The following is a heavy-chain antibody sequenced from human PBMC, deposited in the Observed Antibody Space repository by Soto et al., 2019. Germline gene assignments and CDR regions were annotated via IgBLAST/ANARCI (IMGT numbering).Heavy chain of an antibody. CDR2: ISSSSSTI. V-gene: IGHV3-48*01. CDR1: GFTFSSYS. Sequence: EVQLVESGGGLVQPGGSLRLSCAASGFTFSSYSMNWVRQAPGKGLEWVSYISSSSSTIYYADSVKGRFTISRDNAKNSMYLQVNSLRAEDTAVYYCARGAYYYDRSGLSYWGQGTLVTVSS. J-gene: IGHJ4*02. CDR3: ARGAYYYDRSGLSY. D-gene: IGHD3-22*01.